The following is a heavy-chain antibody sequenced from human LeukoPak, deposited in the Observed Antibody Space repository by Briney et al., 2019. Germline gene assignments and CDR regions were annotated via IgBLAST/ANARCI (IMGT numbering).Heavy chain of an antibody. CDR2: IYHSGST. CDR3: ARDPGTTGTTGANDAFDI. Sequence: PSETLSLTCAVSGGSISSGGYSWSWIRQPPGKGLEWIGYIYHSGSTYYNPSLKSRVTISVDTSKNQFSLKLSSVTAADTAVYYCARDPGTTGTTGANDAFDIWGQGTMVTVSS. V-gene: IGHV4-30-2*01. D-gene: IGHD1-1*01. CDR1: GGSISSGGYS. J-gene: IGHJ3*02.